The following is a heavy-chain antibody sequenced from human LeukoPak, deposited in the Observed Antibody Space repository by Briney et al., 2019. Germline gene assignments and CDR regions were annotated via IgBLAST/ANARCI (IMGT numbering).Heavy chain of an antibody. D-gene: IGHD1-7*01. Sequence: ASVKVPCKASGGTFSSYAISWVRQAPGQGLEWMGGIIPIFGTANYAQKFQGRVTITTDESTSTAYMELSSLRSEDTAVYYCARDNYAGANWFDPWGQGTLVTVSS. V-gene: IGHV1-69*05. CDR1: GGTFSSYA. J-gene: IGHJ5*02. CDR2: IIPIFGTA. CDR3: ARDNYAGANWFDP.